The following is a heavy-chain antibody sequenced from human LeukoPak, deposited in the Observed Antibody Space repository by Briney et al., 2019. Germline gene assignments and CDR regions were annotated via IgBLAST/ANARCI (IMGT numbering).Heavy chain of an antibody. D-gene: IGHD2-15*01. J-gene: IGHJ3*02. CDR3: VRHLSAGRPAFDI. CDR2: IYYSGST. Sequence: SETLSLTCTVSGGSINSYYWSWIRQPPGKGLEWIGYIYYSGSTNYNPSHKSRVTISVDTSNNKFSLKLTSLTAADTAVYYCVRHLSAGRPAFDIWGQGTMVTVSS. V-gene: IGHV4-59*08. CDR1: GGSINSYY.